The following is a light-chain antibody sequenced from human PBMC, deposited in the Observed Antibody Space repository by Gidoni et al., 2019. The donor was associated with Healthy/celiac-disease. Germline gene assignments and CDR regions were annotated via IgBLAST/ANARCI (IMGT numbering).Light chain of an antibody. CDR1: SSNIGSNY. Sequence: QSVLTQPPSASGPPGQRVTISCSGSSSNIGSNYVYWYQQLPGTAPKLLRYSNQQRPSGVPDRFSGSKAGTSASLAISGLRSEDEADYYCAAWDDSLSGRGWVFGGGTKLTVL. CDR2: SNQ. J-gene: IGLJ3*02. CDR3: AAWDDSLSGRGWV. V-gene: IGLV1-47*02.